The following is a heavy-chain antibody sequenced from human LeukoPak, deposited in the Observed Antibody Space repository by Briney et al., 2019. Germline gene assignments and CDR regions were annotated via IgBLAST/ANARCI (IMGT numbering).Heavy chain of an antibody. V-gene: IGHV4-59*01. CDR2: IYYSGST. CDR3: ACSSDSSGYYYASY. CDR1: GGSISNYY. J-gene: IGHJ4*02. D-gene: IGHD3-22*01. Sequence: PSETLSLTCTISGGSISNYYWSWIRQPPGKGLEWIGYIYYSGSTNYNPSLKSRVTISVDTSKNQFSLKLSSVTAADTAVYYCACSSDSSGYYYASYWGQGTLVTVSS.